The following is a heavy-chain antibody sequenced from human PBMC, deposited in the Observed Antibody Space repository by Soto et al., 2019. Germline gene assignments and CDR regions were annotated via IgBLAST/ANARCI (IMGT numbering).Heavy chain of an antibody. CDR3: ASAFCGGGGCSSGLSY. CDR1: GFTFSSYW. V-gene: IGHV3-74*01. CDR2: INGDGSTT. J-gene: IGHJ4*02. D-gene: IGHD2-15*01. Sequence: GGSLRLSCAASGFTFSSYWMHWVRQAPGKGLVWVSRINGDGSTTSYADSVKGRFTISRDNAENTRYLQMNSLRAEDTAVYYCASAFCGGGGCSSGLSYGGRGPLATVPS.